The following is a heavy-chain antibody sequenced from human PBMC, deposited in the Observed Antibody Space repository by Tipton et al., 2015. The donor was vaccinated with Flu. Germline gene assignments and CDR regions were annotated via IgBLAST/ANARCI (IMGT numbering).Heavy chain of an antibody. CDR3: TRRLVED. V-gene: IGHV3-7*01. J-gene: IGHJ4*02. Sequence: SLRLSCAASGFTFSTYWMTWIRQAPGKGLQWVANINYDGSTIYYADSVKGRFTISRDNAKTSLFLQMNNLRAEDTALYYCTRRLVEDWGQGTQVTVSS. CDR2: INYDGSTI. CDR1: GFTFSTYW.